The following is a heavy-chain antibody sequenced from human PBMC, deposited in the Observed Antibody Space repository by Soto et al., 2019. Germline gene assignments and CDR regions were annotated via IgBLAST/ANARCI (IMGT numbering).Heavy chain of an antibody. CDR2: IWNDGTTT. CDR1: GFDFINSG. V-gene: IGHV3-33*01. CDR3: ARDGSHYDVDY. D-gene: IGHD4-4*01. J-gene: IGHJ4*02. Sequence: GGSLRLSCATSGFDFINSGMHWVRQAPGKGLEWVGMIWNDGTTTYYGDFVKGRFTISRDNSKNTLYVQMNSLRDDDTAFYYCARDGSHYDVDYWGQGTLVTVSS.